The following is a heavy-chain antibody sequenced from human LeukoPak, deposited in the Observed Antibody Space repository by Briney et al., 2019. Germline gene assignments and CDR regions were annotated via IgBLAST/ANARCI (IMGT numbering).Heavy chain of an antibody. J-gene: IGHJ5*02. CDR2: IYYSGST. CDR1: GGSISSGDYY. CDR3: ARDGDYYGSGSYANWFDP. V-gene: IGHV4-30-4*01. Sequence: PSEPLSLTCTVSGGSISSGDYYWRWIRQPPGKGLEWIGYIYYSGSTYYNPSLKSRVTISVDTSKNQFSLKLSSVTAADTAVYYCARDGDYYGSGSYANWFDPWGQGTLVTVSS. D-gene: IGHD3-10*01.